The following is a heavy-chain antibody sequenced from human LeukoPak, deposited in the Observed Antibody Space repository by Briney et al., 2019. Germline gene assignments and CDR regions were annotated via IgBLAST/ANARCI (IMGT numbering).Heavy chain of an antibody. CDR2: IYYSGST. CDR3: ARGSDSGENSSGYLFDY. V-gene: IGHV4-31*03. D-gene: IGHD3-22*01. CDR1: GGSISSGGYY. Sequence: SQTLSLTCTVSGGSISSGGYYWSWIRQHPGTGLEWIVYIYYSGSTYYNPSLKSRVTISVDTSKNQFSLKLSSVTAADTAVYYCARGSDSGENSSGYLFDYWGQGTLVTVSS. J-gene: IGHJ4*02.